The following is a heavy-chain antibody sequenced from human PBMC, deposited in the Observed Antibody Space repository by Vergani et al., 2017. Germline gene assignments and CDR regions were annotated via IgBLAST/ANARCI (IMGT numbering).Heavy chain of an antibody. CDR3: ARTSSFSGSYYYGEWDY. D-gene: IGHD3-10*01. CDR2: FTPGGST. J-gene: IGHJ4*02. V-gene: IGHV1-46*03. Sequence: QVQLVQSGAEVKKPGASVKIACKTSGYTFTNHHLHWVRQAPGQGLEWMGIFTPGGSTDYGPKFQGRATMTRDTPTRPVYMDLTGLRSDDTAMYYCARTSSFSGSYYYGEWDYWGQGTLVVVSS. CDR1: GYTFTNHH.